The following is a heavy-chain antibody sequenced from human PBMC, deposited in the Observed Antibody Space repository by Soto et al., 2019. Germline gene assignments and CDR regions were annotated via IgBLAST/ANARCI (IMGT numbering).Heavy chain of an antibody. D-gene: IGHD2-15*01. CDR3: ARNRYCSGGSCRNWFDP. CDR1: GYTFTGYD. CDR2: INPNSGGT. Sequence: ASVKVSCKASGYTFTGYDMHWVRQAPGQGLEWMGWINPNSGGTNYAQKFQGRVTMTRDTSISTAYMELSRLRSDDTAVYYCARNRYCSGGSCRNWFDPWGQGTLVTVSS. V-gene: IGHV1-2*02. J-gene: IGHJ5*02.